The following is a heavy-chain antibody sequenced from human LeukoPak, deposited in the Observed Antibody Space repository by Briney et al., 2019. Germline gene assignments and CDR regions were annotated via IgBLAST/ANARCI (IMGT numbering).Heavy chain of an antibody. D-gene: IGHD3-10*01. CDR3: AFGHSPRWLFGY. V-gene: IGHV4-59*12. J-gene: IGHJ4*02. CDR2: IYYSGST. Sequence: PSETLSLTCTVSGGSISSYYWSWIRQPPGKGLEWIGYIYYSGSTNYNPSLKSRVAISVDTSKNQFSLKLSSVTAADTAVYYCAFGHSPRWLFGYWGQGTLVTVSS. CDR1: GGSISSYY.